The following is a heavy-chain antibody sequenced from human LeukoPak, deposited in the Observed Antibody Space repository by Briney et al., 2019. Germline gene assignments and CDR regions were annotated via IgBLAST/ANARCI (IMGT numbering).Heavy chain of an antibody. Sequence: SETLSLTCTVSGAYISSNNYYWGWIRQPPGKGLEWIGSVYYSGSRFYNPSLKSRVTISVDTSKNQFSLKLSSVTAADTAVYYCARDPLYWFDPWGQGTLVTVSS. J-gene: IGHJ5*02. CDR1: GAYISSNNYY. CDR3: ARDPLYWFDP. CDR2: VYYSGSR. V-gene: IGHV4-39*07.